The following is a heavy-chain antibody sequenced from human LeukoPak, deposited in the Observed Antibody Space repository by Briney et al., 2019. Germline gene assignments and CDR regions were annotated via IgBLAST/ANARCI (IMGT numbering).Heavy chain of an antibody. CDR3: ASSSTPGDAFDI. V-gene: IGHV4-61*02. J-gene: IGHJ3*02. CDR1: GGSISSGRYY. D-gene: IGHD2-2*01. CDR2: IYTSGST. Sequence: PSQTLSLTCTVSGGSISSGRYYWNWIRQPAGKGLEWIGRIYTSGSTNYNPSLKSRVTISVDTSKNQFSLKLSSVTAADTAVYYCASSSTPGDAFDIWGQGTMVTVSS.